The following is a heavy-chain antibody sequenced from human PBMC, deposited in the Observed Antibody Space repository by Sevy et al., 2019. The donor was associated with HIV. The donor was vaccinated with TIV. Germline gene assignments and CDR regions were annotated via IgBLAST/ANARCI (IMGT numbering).Heavy chain of an antibody. Sequence: AENLSLTCTVSGGSISSSSYYWGWIRQPPGKGLEWIGSIYYSGSTYYNPSLKSRVTISVDTSKNQFSLKLSSVPAADTAVYYRARIQLRFWYYMDVWGKGTTVSVSS. V-gene: IGHV4-39*01. CDR2: IYYSGST. CDR1: GGSISSSSYY. J-gene: IGHJ6*03. D-gene: IGHD5-18*01. CDR3: ARIQLRFWYYMDV.